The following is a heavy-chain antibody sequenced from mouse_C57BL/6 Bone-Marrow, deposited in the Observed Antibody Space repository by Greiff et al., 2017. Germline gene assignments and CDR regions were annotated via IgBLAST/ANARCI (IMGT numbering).Heavy chain of an antibody. Sequence: QLQQSGPELVKPGASVKISCKASGYSFTDYNMNWVKQSNGKSLEWIGAINPNDGTTSYNQKFKGKSTLTVDKSSSTAHMQLNRLTSEDSAVYCCARGYEYDYAMDYWSRGTSVTVSS. J-gene: IGHJ4*01. D-gene: IGHD2-4*01. CDR3: ARGYEYDYAMDY. CDR1: GYSFTDYN. V-gene: IGHV1-39*01. CDR2: INPNDGTT.